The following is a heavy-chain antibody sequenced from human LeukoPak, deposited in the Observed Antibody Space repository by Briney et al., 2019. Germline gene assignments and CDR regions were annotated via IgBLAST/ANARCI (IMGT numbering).Heavy chain of an antibody. CDR1: GYIFTGYY. V-gene: IGHV1-2*02. J-gene: IGHJ6*02. CDR2: INPNSGGT. D-gene: IGHD2-15*01. CDR3: ARVAARDYYYGMDV. Sequence: GASVKVSCKASGYIFTGYYIHWVRQAPGQGLEWMGWINPNSGGTNHAQKFQGRITMTRDTSISTAYMELSRLTSDDTAVYYCARVAARDYYYGMDVWGQGTTVTVSS.